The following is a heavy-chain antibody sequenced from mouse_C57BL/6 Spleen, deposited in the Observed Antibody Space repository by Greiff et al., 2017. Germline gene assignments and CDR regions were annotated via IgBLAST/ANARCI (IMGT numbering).Heavy chain of an antibody. CDR3: ARRGEIQGTDAMDY. J-gene: IGHJ4*01. CDR1: GYTFTSYW. D-gene: IGHD5-1-1*01. CDR2: IDPSDSYT. Sequence: VQLQQPGAELVMPGASVKLSCKASGYTFTSYWMHWVKQGPGQGLEWIGEIDPSDSYTNYNQQFKGKSTLTVDNASITAFMQLSSLSSEDSAVYCGARRGEIQGTDAMDYWGQGTSVTVSS. V-gene: IGHV1-69*01.